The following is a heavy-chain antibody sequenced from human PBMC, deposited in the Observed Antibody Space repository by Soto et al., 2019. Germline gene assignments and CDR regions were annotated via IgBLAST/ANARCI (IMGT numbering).Heavy chain of an antibody. D-gene: IGHD6-19*01. V-gene: IGHV1-2*02. CDR1: GYPVTAYY. CDR2: INPATGAA. J-gene: IGHJ3*02. CDR3: AGGGGVGVAGSAAFDM. Sequence: QLHLVQSGAVVKKPGASVTVSCSASGYPVTAYYMHWVRQAPGRGLEWMGGINPATGAAKYTQTFQGRVNMARDTSTRTVFLELSGLTSEDTAVFFWAGGGGVGVAGSAAFDMWGQGTLVTVSS.